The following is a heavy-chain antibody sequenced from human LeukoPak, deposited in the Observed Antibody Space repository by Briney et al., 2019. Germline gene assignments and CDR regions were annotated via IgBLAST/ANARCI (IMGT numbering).Heavy chain of an antibody. Sequence: GGSLRLSCAASGFTFNNYAMSWVRQAPGKGLEWVSYISSSGSTIYYADSVKGRFTISRDNAKNSLYLQMNSLRAEDTAVYYCARDSSGPIFYDFWSGYYSGGDNAFDIWGQGTMVTVSS. CDR3: ARDSSGPIFYDFWSGYYSGGDNAFDI. CDR1: GFTFNNYA. CDR2: ISSSGSTI. D-gene: IGHD3-3*01. V-gene: IGHV3-11*04. J-gene: IGHJ3*02.